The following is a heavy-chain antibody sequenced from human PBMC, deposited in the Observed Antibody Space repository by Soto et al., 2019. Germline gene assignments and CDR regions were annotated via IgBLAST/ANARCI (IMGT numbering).Heavy chain of an antibody. CDR3: TAADIYYDFWSGYPSDYYYGMDV. V-gene: IGHV3-15*07. D-gene: IGHD3-3*01. CDR1: GFTFSNAW. Sequence: GGSLRLSCAASGFTFSNAWMNWVRQAPGKGLEWVGRIKNKTDGGTTDYAAPVKGGFTISRDDSKNTLYLQMNSLKTEDTAVYYCTAADIYYDFWSGYPSDYYYGMDVWGQGTTVTVSS. J-gene: IGHJ6*02. CDR2: IKNKTDGGTT.